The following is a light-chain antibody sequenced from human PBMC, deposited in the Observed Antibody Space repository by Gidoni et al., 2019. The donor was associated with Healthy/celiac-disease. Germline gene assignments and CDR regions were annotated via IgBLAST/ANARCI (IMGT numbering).Light chain of an antibody. J-gene: IGKJ3*01. CDR2: AGS. CDR3: QQNYSTPPFT. Sequence: DIQMTQSPSSLSASVGDRVTITCRASQIISRYLNWYQQQPGKPTQLLIYAGSSLQSGVPPRFSGSGSCADFTITIISLQPEDFATYYCQQNYSTPPFTFGHGTKVDIK. CDR1: QIISRY. V-gene: IGKV1-39*01.